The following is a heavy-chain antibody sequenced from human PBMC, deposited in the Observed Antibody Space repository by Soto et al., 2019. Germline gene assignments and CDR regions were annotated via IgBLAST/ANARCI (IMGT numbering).Heavy chain of an antibody. CDR3: ASEGYCTNGVCYTGRRFDY. J-gene: IGHJ4*02. CDR1: GGSISSSSYY. CDR2: IYYSGST. Sequence: SETLSLTCTVSGGSISSSSYYWGWIRQPPGKGLEWIGSIYYSGSTYYNPSLKSRVTISVDTSKNQFSLKLSSVTAADTAVYYWASEGYCTNGVCYTGRRFDYWGQGTLVTVSS. D-gene: IGHD2-8*01. V-gene: IGHV4-39*01.